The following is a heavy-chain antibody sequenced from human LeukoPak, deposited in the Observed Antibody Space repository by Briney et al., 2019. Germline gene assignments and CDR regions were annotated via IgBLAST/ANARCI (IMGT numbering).Heavy chain of an antibody. CDR3: ARARFKRGDYGDLFDV. CDR1: GGSMSLFY. J-gene: IGHJ2*01. D-gene: IGHD4-17*01. V-gene: IGHV4-59*01. Sequence: AEILSLTCTVSGGSMSLFYWSWIRHPPGKALQWIGDIYYSGSTTYNPSLKSRVTISVDTSKNQFSLKLTFVTAADAAVCHCARARFKRGDYGDLFDVWGRGTLVTVSS. CDR2: IYYSGST.